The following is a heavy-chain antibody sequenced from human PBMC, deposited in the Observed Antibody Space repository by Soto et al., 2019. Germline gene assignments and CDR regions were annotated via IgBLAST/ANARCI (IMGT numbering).Heavy chain of an antibody. CDR2: ISGSSSDT. D-gene: IGHD2-21*02. J-gene: IGHJ5*02. Sequence: GGSLRLSCAASGFTFSDYYMSWIRQTPGKGLEYISYISGSSSDTNYADSVKGRVTISRDNAKSSLHLQMNSLRAEDTAVYYCARTARTPESWGRGTLVTVSS. CDR3: ARTARTPES. CDR1: GFTFSDYY. V-gene: IGHV3-11*06.